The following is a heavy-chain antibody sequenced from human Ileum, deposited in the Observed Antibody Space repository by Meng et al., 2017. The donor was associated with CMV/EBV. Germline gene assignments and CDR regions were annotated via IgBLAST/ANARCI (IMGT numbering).Heavy chain of an antibody. CDR2: KQKNGNN. CDR3: GMYYEGVGGRGY. CDR1: GDSIRDTTHH. V-gene: IGHV4-61*02. J-gene: IGHJ4*02. Sequence: QGSGQGPGKPSQTLPPTFSVLGDSIRDTTHHWSWIRQPAGKGLEWIGQKQKNGNNNYNASLKTRLTISIDTSKNQFSLTLTSVTAADSAVYYCGMYYEGVGGRGYWGQEILVTVSS. D-gene: IGHD3-16*01.